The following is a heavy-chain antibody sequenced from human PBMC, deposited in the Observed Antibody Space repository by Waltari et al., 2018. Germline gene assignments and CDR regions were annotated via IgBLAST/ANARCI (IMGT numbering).Heavy chain of an antibody. CDR3: ASVGARTTADYRRFDP. CDR1: GYTFTSRD. V-gene: IGHV1-8*01. J-gene: IGHJ5*02. D-gene: IGHD3-10*01. CDR2: MNPSKGTI. Sequence: QVQLVQSGPEVKKPGASVKVTCKTSGYTFTSRDINWVRQHAGQGLEWMGYMNPSKGTIGYAHRLKGITTVVKNTNISTVFMERSSMTAEDTAVYYCASVGARTTADYRRFDPWGQGTV.